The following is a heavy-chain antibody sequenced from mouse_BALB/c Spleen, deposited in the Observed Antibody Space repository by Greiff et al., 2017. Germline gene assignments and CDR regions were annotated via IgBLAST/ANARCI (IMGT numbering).Heavy chain of an antibody. CDR3: ARSPSYGNYLSYWYFDV. J-gene: IGHJ1*01. V-gene: IGHV5-17*02. D-gene: IGHD2-10*01. Sequence: EVQLVESGGGLVQPGGSRKLSCAASGFTFSSFGMHWVRQAPEKGLEWVAYISSGSSTIYYADTVKGRFTISRDNPKNTLFLQMTSLRSEDTAMYYCARSPSYGNYLSYWYFDVWGAGTTVTVSS. CDR2: ISSGSSTI. CDR1: GFTFSSFG.